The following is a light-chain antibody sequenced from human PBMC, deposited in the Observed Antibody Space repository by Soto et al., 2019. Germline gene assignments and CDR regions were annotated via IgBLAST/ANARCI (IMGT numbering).Light chain of an antibody. CDR2: VNS. CDR3: SSYTSSDTPYV. V-gene: IGLV2-14*01. J-gene: IGLJ1*01. CDR1: SSDVGGYNY. Sequence: QSALTQPRSVSGSPGQSVTISCTGTSSDVGGYNYVSWYQQHPDKAPKLLIYVNSNRPSGVSNRFSGSKSGNTASLTISGLQAEDEADYYCSSYTSSDTPYVFGTGTKVTVL.